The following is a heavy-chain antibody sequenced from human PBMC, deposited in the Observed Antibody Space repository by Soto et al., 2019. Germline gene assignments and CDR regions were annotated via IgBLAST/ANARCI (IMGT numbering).Heavy chain of an antibody. CDR2: IFYAGAI. Sequence: QVQLQESGPGLVKPSETLSLTCIVSGGSISSDYWGWIRQPPGKGLEWIGYIFYAGAINYNPSLKSRVTISIYASEKQFSLNLPSVTAADTAFYYCAKYTGYESLFYFDSCGRGLQVTVSS. D-gene: IGHD5-12*01. CDR3: AKYTGYESLFYFDS. V-gene: IGHV4-59*01. J-gene: IGHJ4*01. CDR1: GGSISSDY.